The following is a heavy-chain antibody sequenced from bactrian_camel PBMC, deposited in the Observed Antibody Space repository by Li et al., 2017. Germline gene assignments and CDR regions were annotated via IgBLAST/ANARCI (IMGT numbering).Heavy chain of an antibody. V-gene: IGHV3S1*01. CDR3: PADSPMYDGGWYSTCPSVEFGL. J-gene: IGHJ6*01. Sequence: HVQLVESGGGSVQTGGSLRLSCAVSSVTFSSYCISWFRQSPGKEREGVTAIYTGGGSTYYADSVKGRFTISQDNAKKVVYLQMNSLQPEDAAVYYCPADSPMYDGGWYSTCPSVEFGLWGQGTQVTVS. CDR1: SVTFSSYC. CDR2: IYTGGGST. D-gene: IGHD6*01.